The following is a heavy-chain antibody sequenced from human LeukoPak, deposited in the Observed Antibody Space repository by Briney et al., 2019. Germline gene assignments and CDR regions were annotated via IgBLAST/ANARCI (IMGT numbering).Heavy chain of an antibody. CDR2: ISSSSSYI. D-gene: IGHD3-22*01. CDR3: ARVVYYYDSSGYPGAFDI. CDR1: GFTFSSYS. Sequence: GGSLRLSCAASGFTFSSYSMNWVRQAPGKGLEWVSSISSSSSYIYYADSVKGRFTISRDNAKNSLYLQMNSLRAEDTAVYYCARVVYYYDSSGYPGAFDIWGQGTMVTVSS. J-gene: IGHJ3*02. V-gene: IGHV3-21*01.